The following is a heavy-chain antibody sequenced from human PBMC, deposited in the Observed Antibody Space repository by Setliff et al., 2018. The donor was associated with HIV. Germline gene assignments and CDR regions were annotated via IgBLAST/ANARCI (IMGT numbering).Heavy chain of an antibody. Sequence: SETLSLTCTVSGGSISGGGYYWSWIRQHPGKGLDWIGNIYYIGSTDYNPSLKSRVTISVDTSKNQFSLKLSSVTAADTAVYYCARKPISSGYDYSEDWGQGTLVTVSS. V-gene: IGHV4-39*01. D-gene: IGHD5-12*01. J-gene: IGHJ4*02. CDR3: ARKPISSGYDYSED. CDR2: IYYIGST. CDR1: GGSISGGGYY.